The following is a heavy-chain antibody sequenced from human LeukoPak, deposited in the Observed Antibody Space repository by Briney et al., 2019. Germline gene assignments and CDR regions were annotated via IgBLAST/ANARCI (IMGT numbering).Heavy chain of an antibody. J-gene: IGHJ6*02. CDR2: INHSGST. Sequence: PSETLSLTCAVYGGSFSGYYWSWIRQPPGKGLEWIGEINHSGSTNYNPSLKSRVTISVDTSKNQFSLKLSSVTAADTAVYYCASYSSNTGGDVGGDLYGMDVWGQGTTVTVSS. D-gene: IGHD5-18*01. CDR3: ASYSSNTGGDVGGDLYGMDV. V-gene: IGHV4-34*01. CDR1: GGSFSGYY.